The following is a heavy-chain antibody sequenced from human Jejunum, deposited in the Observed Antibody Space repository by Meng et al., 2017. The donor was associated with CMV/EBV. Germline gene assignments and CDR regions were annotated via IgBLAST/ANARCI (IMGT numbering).Heavy chain of an antibody. J-gene: IGHJ3*02. CDR3: AKGGFCTTSSCTRGAFDM. V-gene: IGHV3-43*01. CDR2: ISWDGSST. Sequence: FDDFTIHWFRQAPGKGLELVSLISWDGSSTYYADSVKGRSTISRDNSKNSLYLQMNSLRSDDTALYYCAKGGFCTTSSCTRGAFDMWGQGTMVTVSS. D-gene: IGHD2-2*01. CDR1: FDDFT.